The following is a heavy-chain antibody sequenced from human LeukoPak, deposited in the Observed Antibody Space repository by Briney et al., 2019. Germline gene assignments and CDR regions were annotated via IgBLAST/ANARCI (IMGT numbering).Heavy chain of an antibody. J-gene: IGHJ3*02. V-gene: IGHV3-48*03. CDR2: ISSSGRTT. CDR3: AREGAVTGLLFAFDM. CDR1: GFTFSTYE. Sequence: PGGSLRLSCAASGFTFSTYEMNWVRQAPGKGLEWVSYISSSGRTTSYAGSVKGRFTLSRDNAKNSLYLQPNSLRAEDTAIYYCAREGAVTGLLFAFDMWGQGTMVTVSS. D-gene: IGHD6-19*01.